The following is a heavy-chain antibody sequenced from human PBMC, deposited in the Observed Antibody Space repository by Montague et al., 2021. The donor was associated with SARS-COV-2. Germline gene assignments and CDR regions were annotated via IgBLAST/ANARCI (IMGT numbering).Heavy chain of an antibody. V-gene: IGHV3-30-3*01. J-gene: IGHJ6*02. CDR3: ARVRYCSSTSCYNVYYGMDV. D-gene: IGHD2-2*02. Sequence: SLRLSCAASGFTFSSYAMHWVRQAPGKGLEWEAVISYDGSNKYYADSVKGRFTISRDNSKNTLYLQMNSLRAEDTAVYYCARVRYCSSTSCYNVYYGMDVWGQGTTVTVSS. CDR2: ISYDGSNK. CDR1: GFTFSSYA.